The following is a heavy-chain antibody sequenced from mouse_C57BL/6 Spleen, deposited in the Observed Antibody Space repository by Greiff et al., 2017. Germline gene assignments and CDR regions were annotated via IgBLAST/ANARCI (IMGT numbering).Heavy chain of an antibody. D-gene: IGHD2-10*01. Sequence: QVQLKESGPELVKPGASVKLSCKASGYTFTRYDINWVKQRPGQGLEWLGWIYPRDGSTKYNEKFKGKATFTVDTSSSTAYMELHSLTSEDSAVYFCARAYPYYFDYWGQGTTRTVSS. CDR3: ARAYPYYFDY. J-gene: IGHJ2*01. CDR2: IYPRDGST. V-gene: IGHV1-85*01. CDR1: GYTFTRYD.